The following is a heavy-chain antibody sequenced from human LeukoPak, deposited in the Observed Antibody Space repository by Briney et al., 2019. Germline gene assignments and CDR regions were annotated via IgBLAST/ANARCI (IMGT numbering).Heavy chain of an antibody. CDR1: GGTFSSYA. Sequence: ASVKVSCKASGGTFSSYAISWVRQAPGQGLEWMGRIIPILGIANYAQKFQGRVTITADKSTSTAYMELSSLRSEDTAVYYCAREVVVPAATYYFDYWGQGALVTVSS. D-gene: IGHD2-2*01. CDR2: IIPILGIA. CDR3: AREVVVPAATYYFDY. J-gene: IGHJ4*02. V-gene: IGHV1-69*04.